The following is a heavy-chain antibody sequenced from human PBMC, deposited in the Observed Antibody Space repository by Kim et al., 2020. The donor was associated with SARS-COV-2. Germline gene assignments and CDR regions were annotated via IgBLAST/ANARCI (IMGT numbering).Heavy chain of an antibody. D-gene: IGHD6-19*01. CDR3: ARLVAGSGWYRVRAFDI. CDR2: IYYSGST. J-gene: IGHJ3*02. V-gene: IGHV4-59*08. CDR1: GGSISSYY. Sequence: SETLSLTCTVSGGSISSYYWSWIRQPPGKGLEWIGYIYYSGSTNYNPSLKSRVTISVDTSKNQFSLKLSSVTAADTAVYYCARLVAGSGWYRVRAFDIWGQGTMVTVSS.